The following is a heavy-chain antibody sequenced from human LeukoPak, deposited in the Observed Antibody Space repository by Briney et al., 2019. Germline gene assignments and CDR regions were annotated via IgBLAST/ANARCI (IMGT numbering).Heavy chain of an antibody. J-gene: IGHJ4*02. CDR2: IYHSGST. D-gene: IGHD2-15*01. Sequence: SETLSLTCTVSGYSISSGCYWGWIRPPPGKGLEWIGSIYHSGSTYYNPSLKSRVTISVDTSKNQFSLKLSSVTAADTAVYYCAREADIVVVVAGTGILDYWGQGTLVTVSS. CDR3: AREADIVVVVAGTGILDY. V-gene: IGHV4-38-2*02. CDR1: GYSISSGCY.